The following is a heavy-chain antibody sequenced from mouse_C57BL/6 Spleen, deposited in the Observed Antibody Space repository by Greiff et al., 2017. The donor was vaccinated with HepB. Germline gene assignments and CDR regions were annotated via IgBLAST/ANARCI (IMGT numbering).Heavy chain of an antibody. D-gene: IGHD1-1*01. CDR2: INPYNGGT. CDR1: GYTFTDYY. Sequence: VQLQQSGPVLVKPGASVKMSCKASGYTFTDYYMNWVKQSHGKSLEWIGVINPYNGGTSYNQKFKGKATLTVDKSSSTAYMELNSLTSEDSAVYYCARGVYYYGSSYNWYFDVWGTGTTVTVSS. CDR3: ARGVYYYGSSYNWYFDV. J-gene: IGHJ1*03. V-gene: IGHV1-19*01.